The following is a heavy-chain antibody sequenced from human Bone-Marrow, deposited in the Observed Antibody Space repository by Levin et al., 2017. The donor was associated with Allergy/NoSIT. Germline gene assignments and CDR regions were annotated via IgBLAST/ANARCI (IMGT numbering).Heavy chain of an antibody. CDR1: GHPINSGYF. CDR2: IYSTGDT. CDR3: ASKPAVVTAACTRFDY. Sequence: ASETLSLTCDVSGHPINSGYFWGWVRQSPGKGLEWIGNIYSTGDTKYKSSLASRVSISVDASNNHFSLEVRSVTAADTATYYCASKPAVVTAACTRFDYWGQGAPVTVSS. D-gene: IGHD2-8*01. J-gene: IGHJ4*02. V-gene: IGHV4-38-2*01.